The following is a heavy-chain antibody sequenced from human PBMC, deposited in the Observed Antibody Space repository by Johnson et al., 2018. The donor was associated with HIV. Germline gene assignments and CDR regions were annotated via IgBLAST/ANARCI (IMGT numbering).Heavy chain of an antibody. CDR2: IKSKTDGGTT. D-gene: IGHD3-3*01. Sequence: MLLVESGGGLVKPGGSLRLYCAASGFTFSNAWMTWVRQAPGKGLEWVGRIKSKTDGGTTDYVAPVKGRFTISRDDSKNTLYLQMRSLKTEDTAVYYCTTDWPLRSFDIWGQGTMVTVSS. CDR3: TTDWPLRSFDI. V-gene: IGHV3-15*01. CDR1: GFTFSNAW. J-gene: IGHJ3*02.